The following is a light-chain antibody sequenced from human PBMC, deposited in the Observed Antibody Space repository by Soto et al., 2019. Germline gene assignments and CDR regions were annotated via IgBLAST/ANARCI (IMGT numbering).Light chain of an antibody. J-gene: IGKJ2*01. CDR1: QSVLHSSHNENY. V-gene: IGKV4-1*01. Sequence: DIVMTQSPDSLAVSLGERATINCKSSQSVLHSSHNENYLVWYQQKPGQPPKLLIYWASTRESGVPDRFSGRGSGKDFTLTISSLQAEDVAVYYCQQSYSTPYTFGQGTKLEIK. CDR2: WAS. CDR3: QQSYSTPYT.